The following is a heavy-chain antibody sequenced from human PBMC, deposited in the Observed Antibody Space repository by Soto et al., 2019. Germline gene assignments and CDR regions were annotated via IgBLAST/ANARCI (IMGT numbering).Heavy chain of an antibody. CDR1: GFTLSNYG. CDR2: IFGGDAP. Sequence: EGHLLESGGGLVQPGGSLRLSCAASGFTLSNYGMNWVRQAPGKGLEWVSGIFGGDAPTYTDSVKGRFTISRDQSKNTLFLQRNSLRVEDTAIYHCAGGITGSAWSLWGKGTAVAVPS. CDR3: AGGITGSAWSL. D-gene: IGHD3-10*01. J-gene: IGHJ6*04. V-gene: IGHV3-23*01.